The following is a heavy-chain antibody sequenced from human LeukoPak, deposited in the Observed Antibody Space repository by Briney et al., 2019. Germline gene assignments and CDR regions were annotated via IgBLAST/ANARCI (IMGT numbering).Heavy chain of an antibody. CDR1: GGSISSYY. V-gene: IGHV4-59*08. CDR2: IYYSGST. Sequence: PSETLSLTCTVSGGSISSYYWSWIRQPPGKGLEWIGYIYYSGSTNYNPSLKSRVTISVDTSKNQFSLKLSSVTAADTAVYYCARHDYGDYGGIFDIWGQGTMVTVSS. CDR3: ARHDYGDYGGIFDI. D-gene: IGHD4-17*01. J-gene: IGHJ3*02.